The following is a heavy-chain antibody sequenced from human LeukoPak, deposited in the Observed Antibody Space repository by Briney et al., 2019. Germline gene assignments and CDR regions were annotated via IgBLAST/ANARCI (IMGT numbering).Heavy chain of an antibody. Sequence: PSGTLSLTCAVSGGSISSSNWWSWVRQPPGKGLEWIGEIYHSGSTNSNPSLKSRVTISVGTSKNQFSLKLSSVTDADTAVYYCARDSGNYYSNAFDIWGQGTMVTVSS. J-gene: IGHJ3*02. CDR2: IYHSGST. V-gene: IGHV4-4*02. CDR1: GGSISSSNW. CDR3: ARDSGNYYSNAFDI. D-gene: IGHD1-26*01.